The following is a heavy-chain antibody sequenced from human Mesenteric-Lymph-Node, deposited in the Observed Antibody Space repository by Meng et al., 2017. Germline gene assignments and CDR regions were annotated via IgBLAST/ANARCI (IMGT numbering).Heavy chain of an antibody. Sequence: GESLKISCAASGFTISSYEMNWVRQAPGKGLEWVSVIYSGATTYYADSVKGRFTISRDNSKNTLYLQMNSLRAEDTAVYYCAKAGSFYPYYFDYWGQGTLVTVSS. D-gene: IGHD1-26*01. J-gene: IGHJ4*02. V-gene: IGHV3-66*02. CDR2: IYSGATT. CDR1: GFTISSYE. CDR3: AKAGSFYPYYFDY.